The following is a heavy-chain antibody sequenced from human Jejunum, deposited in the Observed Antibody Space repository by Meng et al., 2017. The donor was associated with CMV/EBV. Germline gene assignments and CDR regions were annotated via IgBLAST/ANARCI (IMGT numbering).Heavy chain of an antibody. CDR3: VRDVRGPGNYHYYGLDV. CDR1: FRSFA. V-gene: IGHV1-69*01. CDR2: IIPVSGTP. Sequence: FRSFAISWVRQAPGQGLEWMGGIIPVSGTPKYAQKFRGRVTITADESTSTAYMEVRSLRSEDSAMYYCVRDVRGPGNYHYYGLDVWGQGTTVTVSS. D-gene: IGHD3-10*01. J-gene: IGHJ6*02.